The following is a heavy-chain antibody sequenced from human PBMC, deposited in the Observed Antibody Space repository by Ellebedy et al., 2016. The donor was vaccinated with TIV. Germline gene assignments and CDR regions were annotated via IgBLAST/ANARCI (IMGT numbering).Heavy chain of an antibody. CDR1: GYTFTSYG. V-gene: IGHV1-18*01. J-gene: IGHJ5*02. D-gene: IGHD3-10*01. CDR3: ARDQEASQYYYGSGTYIVWFDP. Sequence: ASVKVSCKASGYTFTSYGISWVRQAPGQGLEWMGWISAYNGNTNYAQKLKGRVTMTTDTSTNTAYMELRSLRSDDTAVYYCARDQEASQYYYGSGTYIVWFDPWGPGTLVTVSS. CDR2: ISAYNGNT.